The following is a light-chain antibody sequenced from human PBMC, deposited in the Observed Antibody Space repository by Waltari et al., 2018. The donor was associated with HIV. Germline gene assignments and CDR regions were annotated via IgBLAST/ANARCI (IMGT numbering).Light chain of an antibody. CDR3: QQYFRIPPT. V-gene: IGKV4-1*01. J-gene: IGKJ4*01. Sequence: DIVMTQSPDSLPVPLGERATINGTTSRSILYRSDNRNYLAWYQQKSRQPPKLLISWASTRESGVPDRFSGSGSGTDFTLTITRLQAEDVAVYHCQQYFRIPPTFGGGTKVEIK. CDR1: RSILYRSDNRNY. CDR2: WAS.